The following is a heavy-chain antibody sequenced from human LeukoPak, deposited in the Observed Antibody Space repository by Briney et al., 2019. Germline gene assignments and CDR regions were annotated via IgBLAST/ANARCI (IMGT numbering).Heavy chain of an antibody. CDR3: ARGPYGGSVSPAFDY. J-gene: IGHJ4*02. V-gene: IGHV4-31*03. CDR2: IYYSGST. Sequence: SETLSLTCTVSGGSISSGGYYWSWIRQHPGKGLEWIGYIYYSGSTYYNPSLKSRVTISVDTSKNQFSLKLSSVTAADTAVYYCARGPYGGSVSPAFDYWGQGTLVTVSS. CDR1: GGSISSGGYY. D-gene: IGHD4-23*01.